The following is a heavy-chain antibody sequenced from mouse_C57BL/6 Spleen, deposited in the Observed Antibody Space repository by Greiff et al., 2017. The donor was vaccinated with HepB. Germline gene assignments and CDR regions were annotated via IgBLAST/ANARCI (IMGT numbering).Heavy chain of an antibody. CDR1: GYSITSGYY. J-gene: IGHJ4*01. D-gene: IGHD1-1*01. Sequence: ESGPGLVKPSQSLSLTCSVTGYSITSGYYWNWIRQFPGNKLEWMGYISYDGSNNYNPSLKNRISITRDTSKNQFFLKLNSVTTEDTATYFFAREGFITSVVPHYYAMDYWGQGTSVTVSS. V-gene: IGHV3-6*01. CDR2: ISYDGSN. CDR3: AREGFITSVVPHYYAMDY.